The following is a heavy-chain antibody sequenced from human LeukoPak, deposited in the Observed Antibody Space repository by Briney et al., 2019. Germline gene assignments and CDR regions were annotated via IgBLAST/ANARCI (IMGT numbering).Heavy chain of an antibody. Sequence: ASVKVSCKASGYTFTGYYMHWVRQAPGQGLEWMGWINPNSGGTNYAQKFQGRVTMTGDTSISTAYMELSRLRSDDTAVYYCARGYGYYYYYYMDVWGKGTTVTVSS. CDR2: INPNSGGT. D-gene: IGHD3-16*01. CDR1: GYTFTGYY. V-gene: IGHV1-2*02. J-gene: IGHJ6*03. CDR3: ARGYGYYYYYYMDV.